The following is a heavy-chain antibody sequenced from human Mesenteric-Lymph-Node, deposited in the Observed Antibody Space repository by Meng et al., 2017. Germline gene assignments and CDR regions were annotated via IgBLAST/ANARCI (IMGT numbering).Heavy chain of an antibody. D-gene: IGHD3-22*01. V-gene: IGHV3-74*01. CDR3: ARVGYYDRSNYYAYFRY. CDR2: INSDGSRT. CDR1: GFTFRSDW. Sequence: GGSLRLSCVASGFTFRSDWMHWVRQAPGKGLVWVSHINSDGSRTTYADSVKGRFTISRDNAKNTLYLQMNSLRAEDTAVYYCARVGYYDRSNYYAYFRYWGQGTLVTVSS. J-gene: IGHJ1*01.